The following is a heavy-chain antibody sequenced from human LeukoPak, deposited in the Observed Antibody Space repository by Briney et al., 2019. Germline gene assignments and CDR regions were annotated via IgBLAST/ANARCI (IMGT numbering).Heavy chain of an antibody. V-gene: IGHV1-18*01. CDR3: ARVPGYCSSTSCYAVY. CDR2: ISAYNGNT. Sequence: GASVKVSCKASGYTXTSYGISGVRQAPGQGLEWMGWISAYNGNTNYAQKLQGRVTMTTDTSTSTAYMELRSLRSDDTAVYYCARVPGYCSSTSCYAVYWGQGTLVTVSS. D-gene: IGHD2-2*01. J-gene: IGHJ4*02. CDR1: GYTXTSYG.